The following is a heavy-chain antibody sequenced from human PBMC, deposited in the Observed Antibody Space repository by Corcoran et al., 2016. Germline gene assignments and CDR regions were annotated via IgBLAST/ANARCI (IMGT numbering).Heavy chain of an antibody. D-gene: IGHD3-22*01. CDR2: INHSGST. CDR1: GGSFSGYY. J-gene: IGHJ5*02. Sequence: QVQLQQWGAGLLKPSETLSLTCAVYGGSFSGYYWSWIRQPPGKGLEWIGEINHSGSTNYNPSLKSRVTISADTSKNQFSLQLNSVTAADTAVYYCARGPRIVVVITAFDPWGQGTLVTVSS. V-gene: IGHV4-34*01. CDR3: ARGPRIVVVITAFDP.